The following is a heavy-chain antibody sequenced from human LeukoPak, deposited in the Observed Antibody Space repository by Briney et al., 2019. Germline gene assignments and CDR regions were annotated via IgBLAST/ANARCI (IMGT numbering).Heavy chain of an antibody. CDR2: IYYSGST. Sequence: SETLSLTCTVSGGSTSSYYWSWIRQPPGKGLEWIGYIYYSGSTNYNPSLKSRVTISVDTSKNQFSLKLSSVTAADTAVYYCARRRDGYNFDFDYWGQGTLVTVSS. CDR3: ARRRDGYNFDFDY. V-gene: IGHV4-59*08. CDR1: GGSTSSYY. J-gene: IGHJ4*02. D-gene: IGHD5-24*01.